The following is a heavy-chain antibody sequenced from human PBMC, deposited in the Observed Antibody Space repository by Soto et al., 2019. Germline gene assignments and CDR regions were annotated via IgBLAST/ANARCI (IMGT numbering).Heavy chain of an antibody. D-gene: IGHD2-15*01. CDR1: GYTFTSYG. J-gene: IGHJ3*02. CDR3: ARDCSGGSCYGDAFDI. V-gene: IGHV1-18*01. Sequence: QVQLVQSGAEVKKPGASVKVSCKASGYTFTSYGISWVRQAPGQGLEWMGWISAYNGNTNYAQKLQGRVTMTTDTSTSTGYMGLRSLRSDGTAVYYCARDCSGGSCYGDAFDIWGQGTMVTVS. CDR2: ISAYNGNT.